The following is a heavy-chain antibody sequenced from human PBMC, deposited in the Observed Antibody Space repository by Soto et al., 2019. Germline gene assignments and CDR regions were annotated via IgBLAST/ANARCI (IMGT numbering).Heavy chain of an antibody. CDR1: GGSFSGYY. Sequence: QVQLQQWGAGLLKPSETLSLTCAVYGGSFSGYYWSWIRQPPGKGLEWIGEINHSGSTNYNPSLKSRVTISVDTSKNQFSLKLSSVTAADTAVYYCARRKGSRGYSLVRYYFDYWGQGTLVTVSS. CDR3: ARRKGSRGYSLVRYYFDY. V-gene: IGHV4-34*01. CDR2: INHSGST. D-gene: IGHD5-18*01. J-gene: IGHJ4*02.